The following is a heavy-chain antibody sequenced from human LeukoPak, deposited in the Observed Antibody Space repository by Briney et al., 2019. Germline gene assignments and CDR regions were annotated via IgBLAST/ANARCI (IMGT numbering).Heavy chain of an antibody. D-gene: IGHD3-3*01. Sequence: GGSLRLSCAASGFTFSDYYMSWIRQAPGKGLEWVSYISSSGCTIYYADSVKGRFTISRDNAKNSLYLQMNSLRAEDTAVYYCARDRLRIFGVVTYMFDYWGQGTLVTVSS. CDR1: GFTFSDYY. J-gene: IGHJ4*02. CDR3: ARDRLRIFGVVTYMFDY. CDR2: ISSSGCTI. V-gene: IGHV3-11*01.